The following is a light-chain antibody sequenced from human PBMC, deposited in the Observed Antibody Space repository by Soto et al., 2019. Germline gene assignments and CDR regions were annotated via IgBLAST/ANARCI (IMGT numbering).Light chain of an antibody. CDR3: QQYGSSRWT. J-gene: IGKJ1*01. CDR2: GAS. CDR1: QSVSSN. Sequence: EVVLTQSPGAASFSPGGGCTLSCMASQSVSSNLAWYQQKPGQAPRLLIYGASSRATGIPDRFSGSGSGTDFTLTISRLEPEDFAVYYCQQYGSSRWTFGQGTKVDIK. V-gene: IGKV3-20*01.